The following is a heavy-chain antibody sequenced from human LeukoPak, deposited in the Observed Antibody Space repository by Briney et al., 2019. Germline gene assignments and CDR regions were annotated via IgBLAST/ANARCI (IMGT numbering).Heavy chain of an antibody. CDR2: IRYDGSNK. CDR3: ARXSYDSXGYXLDY. Sequence: GGSLRLSCAASGFTFSSYGMHWVRQAPGKGLEWVAFIRYDGSNKYYADSVKGRFTISRDNSKNTLYLQMNSLRAEDTAVYYCARXSYDSXGYXLDYWGQGTLVTVSS. CDR1: GFTFSSYG. J-gene: IGHJ4*02. D-gene: IGHD3-22*01. V-gene: IGHV3-30*02.